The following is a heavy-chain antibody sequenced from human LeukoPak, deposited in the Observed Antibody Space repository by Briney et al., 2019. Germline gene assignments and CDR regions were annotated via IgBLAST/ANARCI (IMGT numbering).Heavy chain of an antibody. CDR1: EFTFSKYA. V-gene: IGHV3-23*01. Sequence: GGSLRLSCAASEFTFSKYAMNWVRQAPGKGLEWVSGINGSGVITFYVDSVKGRFTISRDNSKNTLYLQMNSLRAEDTAIYYRAKDSSQGGDYFDSWGQGTLVTVSS. J-gene: IGHJ4*02. CDR3: AKDSSQGGDYFDS. D-gene: IGHD3-16*01. CDR2: INGSGVIT.